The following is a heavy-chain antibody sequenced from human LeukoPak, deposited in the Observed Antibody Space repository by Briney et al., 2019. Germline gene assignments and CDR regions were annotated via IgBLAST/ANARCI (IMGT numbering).Heavy chain of an antibody. D-gene: IGHD2-8*01. CDR1: GFTFSSYW. Sequence: GGSLRLSCAASGFTFSSYWMHWVRQAPGKGLAWVSGIKTDGISANYMDSVKGRLTISRDNAKNTLFLQMNSLRAEDTAVYYCARSRFCTSGGCYYDYWGQGILVTVSS. J-gene: IGHJ4*02. CDR2: IKTDGISA. CDR3: ARSRFCTSGGCYYDY. V-gene: IGHV3-74*01.